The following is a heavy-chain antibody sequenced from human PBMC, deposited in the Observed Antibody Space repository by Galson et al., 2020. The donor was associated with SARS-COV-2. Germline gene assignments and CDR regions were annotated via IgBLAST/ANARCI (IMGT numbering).Heavy chain of an antibody. V-gene: IGHV4-31*03. CDR1: GGSISSGGYY. J-gene: IGHJ5*02. CDR3: AREYCSSTSCYHWFDP. CDR2: IYYSGST. Sequence: SETLSLTCTVSGGSISSGGYYWSWIRQHPGKGLEWIGYIYYSGSTYYNPSLKSRVTISVDTSKNQFSLKLSSVTAADTAVYYCAREYCSSTSCYHWFDPWGQGTLVTVSS. D-gene: IGHD2-2*01.